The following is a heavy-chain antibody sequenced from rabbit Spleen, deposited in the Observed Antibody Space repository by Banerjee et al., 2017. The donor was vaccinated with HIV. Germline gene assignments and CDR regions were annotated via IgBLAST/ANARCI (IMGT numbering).Heavy chain of an antibody. D-gene: IGHD5-1*01. V-gene: IGHV1S45*01. Sequence: QEQLEESGGGLVQPEGSLALTCKASGFTISSSYYMCWVRQAPGKGLEWIGCIYGGSSGSTYYASWAKGQFTISKTSSTTVTLQMTSLTAADTATYFCARAGSDRNWAFNLWGPGTLVTVS. CDR2: IYGGSSGST. CDR1: GFTISSSYY. J-gene: IGHJ4*01. CDR3: ARAGSDRNWAFNL.